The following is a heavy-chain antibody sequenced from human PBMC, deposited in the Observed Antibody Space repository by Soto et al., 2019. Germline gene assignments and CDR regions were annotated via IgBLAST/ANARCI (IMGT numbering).Heavy chain of an antibody. D-gene: IGHD2-21*01. V-gene: IGHV4-59*01. CDR1: GGSISSYY. CDR3: ARDPEGLDWFDP. Sequence: SETLSLTCTVSGGSISSYYWSWIRQPPGKGLEWIGYIYYSGSTNYNPSLKSRVTIPVDTSKNQFSLKLSSVTAADTAVYYCARDPEGLDWFDPWGQGTLVTVSS. J-gene: IGHJ5*02. CDR2: IYYSGST.